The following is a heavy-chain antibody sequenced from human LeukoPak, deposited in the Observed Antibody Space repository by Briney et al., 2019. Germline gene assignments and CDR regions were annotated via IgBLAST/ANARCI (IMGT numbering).Heavy chain of an antibody. CDR1: GYSFTSYW. D-gene: IGHD2-2*01. CDR3: ARPVADCSSTSCQLPRFDP. Sequence: GESLKISCKGSGYSFTSYWIGWVRQMPGKGLEWMGIIYPGDSDTRYSPSFQGQVTISADKSISTAYLQGSSLKASDTAMYYCARPVADCSSTSCQLPRFDPWGQGTLVTVSS. V-gene: IGHV5-51*01. CDR2: IYPGDSDT. J-gene: IGHJ5*02.